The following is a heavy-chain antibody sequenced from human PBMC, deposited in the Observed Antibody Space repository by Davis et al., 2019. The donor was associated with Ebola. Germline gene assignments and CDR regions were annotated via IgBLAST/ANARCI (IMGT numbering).Heavy chain of an antibody. CDR1: GGSISSYY. V-gene: IGHV4-59*01. Sequence: GSLRLSCTVSGGSISSYYWSWIRQPPGKGLEWIGYIYYSGSTNYNPSLKSRVTMSVDTSKNQFSLKLSSVTAADTAVYYCARETTVGIYYYGMDVWGQGTTVTVSS. CDR2: IYYSGST. CDR3: ARETTVGIYYYGMDV. J-gene: IGHJ6*02. D-gene: IGHD4-23*01.